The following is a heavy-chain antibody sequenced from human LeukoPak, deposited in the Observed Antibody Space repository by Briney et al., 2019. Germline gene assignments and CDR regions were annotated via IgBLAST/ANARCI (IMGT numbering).Heavy chain of an antibody. D-gene: IGHD4-17*01. V-gene: IGHV3-48*03. CDR1: GFTFFTHP. CDR3: VRDRFDYALDY. J-gene: IGHJ4*02. Sequence: GGSLRLSCVASGFTFFTHPMNWVRQAPGKGLEWVSYISISGSTMYYADSVRGRFTISRDNAKNSVYLQMDSLRADDTAVYYCVRDRFDYALDYWGQGALVTVSS. CDR2: ISISGSTM.